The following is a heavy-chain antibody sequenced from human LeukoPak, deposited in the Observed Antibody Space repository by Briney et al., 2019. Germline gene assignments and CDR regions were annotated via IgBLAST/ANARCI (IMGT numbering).Heavy chain of an antibody. D-gene: IGHD3-3*01. CDR2: IYYSGST. CDR3: ARLVFWSGEGFDY. J-gene: IGHJ4*02. Sequence: PSETLSLTCTVSGGSISSNTYYWGWIRQPPGKGLEWIGSIYYSGSTYYNPSLKSRVTISVDTSKNQFSLKLSSVTAADTAVYYCARLVFWSGEGFDYWGQGTLVTVSS. V-gene: IGHV4-39*07. CDR1: GGSISSNTYY.